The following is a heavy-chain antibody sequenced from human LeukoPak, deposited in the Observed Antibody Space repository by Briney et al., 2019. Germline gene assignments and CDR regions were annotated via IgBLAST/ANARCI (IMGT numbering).Heavy chain of an antibody. J-gene: IGHJ4*02. CDR1: GGSISSSSYY. Sequence: SETLSLTCTVSGGSISSSSYYWGWIRQPPGKGLEWIGSIYYSGSTYYNPSLKSRVTISVDTSKNQFSLKLSSVTAADTAVYYCAGHHEGGDILTGYYYYFDYWGQGTLVTVSS. V-gene: IGHV4-39*01. CDR3: AGHHEGGDILTGYYYYFDY. CDR2: IYYSGST. D-gene: IGHD3-9*01.